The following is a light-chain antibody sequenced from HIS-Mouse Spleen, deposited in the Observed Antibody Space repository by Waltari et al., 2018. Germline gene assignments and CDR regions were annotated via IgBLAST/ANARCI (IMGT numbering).Light chain of an antibody. V-gene: IGLV3-10*01. CDR2: EDS. Sequence: SYELTQPPSVSVSPGQTARITCSGDALPKKYAYWYQQKSGQAPVLVIYEDSKRPSGIHERFSGSSSGTMATLTISGAQVEDEADYYCYSTDSSGNHRVFGGGTKLIVL. CDR1: ALPKKY. J-gene: IGLJ2*01. CDR3: YSTDSSGNHRV.